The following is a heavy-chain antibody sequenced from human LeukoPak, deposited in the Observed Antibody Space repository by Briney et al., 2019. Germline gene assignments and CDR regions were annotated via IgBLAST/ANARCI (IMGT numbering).Heavy chain of an antibody. CDR2: ISYDGSNK. D-gene: IGHD5-12*01. CDR1: GFTFSSYG. CDR3: ARVRYDDAFDI. Sequence: PGGSLRLSCAASGFTFSSYGMHWVRQAPGKGLEWVAVISYDGSNKYYADSVKGRFTISRDNSENTLYLQMNSLRAEDTAVYYCARVRYDDAFDIWGQGTMVTVSS. J-gene: IGHJ3*02. V-gene: IGHV3-30*03.